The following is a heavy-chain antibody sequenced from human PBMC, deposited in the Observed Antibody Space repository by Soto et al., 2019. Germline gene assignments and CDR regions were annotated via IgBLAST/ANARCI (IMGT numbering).Heavy chain of an antibody. V-gene: IGHV3-21*01. CDR3: ARGYCGGGGCYLRRDAFDV. D-gene: IGHD2-15*01. CDR2: INPTSSHI. J-gene: IGHJ3*01. Sequence: EVQLVESGGGLVMPGGSLRLSCAASGFTFSAYHMNWVRQAPGKGLEWVSSINPTSSHIYYADSVRGRFTISRDDSKNSVSLQMNSLRTEAAALYYCARGYCGGGGCYLRRDAFDVWGQGTMVTVSS. CDR1: GFTFSAYH.